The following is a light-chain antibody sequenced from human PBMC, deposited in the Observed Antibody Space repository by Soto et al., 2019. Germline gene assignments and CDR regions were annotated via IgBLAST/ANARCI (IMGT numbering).Light chain of an antibody. Sequence: DIQMTQSPSTLSGSVGDRVTITCRTSQTISSWLAWYQQKPGKAPKLLIYKASTLKSGVPSRFSGSGSGTEFTLTISSLQPDDFAVYYCQQYNNWPRTFGPGTKVDIK. V-gene: IGKV1-5*03. J-gene: IGKJ3*01. CDR1: QTISSW. CDR2: KAS. CDR3: QQYNNWPRT.